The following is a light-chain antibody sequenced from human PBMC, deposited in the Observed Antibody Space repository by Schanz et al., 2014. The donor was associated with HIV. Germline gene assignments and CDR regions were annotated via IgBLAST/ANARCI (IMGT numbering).Light chain of an antibody. CDR2: ANT. Sequence: QSVLTQPPSVSGAPGQRVTISCTGTRSNIGTGFDVHWYQLLPGTAPKVLIFANTHRPSGVPDRFSGSKSGTSASLAITGLQAEDEANYYCCSYTTTNTCTFGGGTKLTVL. CDR1: RSNIGTGFD. J-gene: IGLJ3*02. V-gene: IGLV1-40*01. CDR3: CSYTTTNTCT.